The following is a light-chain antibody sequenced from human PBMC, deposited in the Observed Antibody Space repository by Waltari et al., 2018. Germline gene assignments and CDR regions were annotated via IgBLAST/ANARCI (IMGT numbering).Light chain of an antibody. Sequence: DVQMTQSPSSLSASVGDRVTVTCQASQDISKYLNWYQQKPGKAPKLLIYEASNLETGVPSRFSGSGSGTDFTFTISSLEPEDFAVYFCQQRGNWPSGYTFGQGTKLEIK. V-gene: IGKV1-33*01. J-gene: IGKJ2*01. CDR1: QDISKY. CDR3: QQRGNWPSGYT. CDR2: EAS.